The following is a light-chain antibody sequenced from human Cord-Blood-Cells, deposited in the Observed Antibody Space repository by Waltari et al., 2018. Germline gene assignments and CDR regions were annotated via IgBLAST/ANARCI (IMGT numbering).Light chain of an antibody. V-gene: IGLV2-14*01. Sequence: QSALSQPASVSGSPGQSIPLPCTETSSDVCCYNYVSWYQQHPGKAPKPIIYEVSNRRSGVSDPFSGSKSGNTGCLTISELQAEDEAYYSYSSYTSSSAGGVGGGTKLTIL. J-gene: IGLJ2*01. CDR2: EVS. CDR1: SSDVCCYNY. CDR3: SSYTSSSAGG.